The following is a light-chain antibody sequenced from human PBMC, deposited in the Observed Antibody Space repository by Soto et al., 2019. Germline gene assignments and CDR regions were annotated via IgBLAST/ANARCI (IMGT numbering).Light chain of an antibody. J-gene: IGLJ1*01. Sequence: QSVLTQPPSVSGAPGQRVTISCTGGSSNIGAGYDVHWYQQLPGTAPKLLIYGNNNRPSGVPDRFSGSKSGTSGTLAITGLQAEDEAGYYCQSYDISLSGSLFGTGTKLTVL. V-gene: IGLV1-40*01. CDR3: QSYDISLSGSL. CDR1: SSNIGAGYD. CDR2: GNN.